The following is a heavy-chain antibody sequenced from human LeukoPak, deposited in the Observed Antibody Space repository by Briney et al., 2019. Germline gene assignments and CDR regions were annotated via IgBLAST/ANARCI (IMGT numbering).Heavy chain of an antibody. CDR3: ARRIIVGATDHFDY. CDR1: DYTFTNYG. V-gene: IGHV1-18*01. Sequence: ASVKVSCKASDYTFTNYGITWVRQAPGQGLEWMGWISTYNGNTNYARKLQGRVTMTTDTSTSTAYMELRSLRSDDTAVYYCARRIIVGATDHFDYWGQGTLVTVSS. CDR2: ISTYNGNT. J-gene: IGHJ4*02. D-gene: IGHD1-26*01.